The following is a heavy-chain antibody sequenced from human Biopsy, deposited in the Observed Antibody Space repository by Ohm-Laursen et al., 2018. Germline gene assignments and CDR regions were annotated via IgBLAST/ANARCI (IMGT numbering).Heavy chain of an antibody. V-gene: IGHV4-38-2*02. CDR1: GYSVTNDYY. CDR2: IYYDGIT. CDR3: ARVAGGYAYYYGMDV. D-gene: IGHD5-12*01. Sequence: TLSLTCSVSGYSVTNDYYWGWIRQPPGKGLEWIGNIYYDGITYYNPSLKSRVAMSVDTSKNQFSLRLTSVTAADTAVYYRARVAGGYAYYYGMDVWGQGTTVIVSS. J-gene: IGHJ6*02.